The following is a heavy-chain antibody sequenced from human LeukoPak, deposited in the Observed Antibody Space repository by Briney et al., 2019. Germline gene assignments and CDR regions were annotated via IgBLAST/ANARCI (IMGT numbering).Heavy chain of an antibody. CDR2: IYYSGST. D-gene: IGHD6-19*01. CDR1: GGSISSYY. V-gene: IGHV4-59*08. J-gene: IGHJ4*02. CDR3: ARLASSGWSHCDY. Sequence: SETLSPTCTVSGGSISSYYWSWIRQPPGKGPEWIGYIYYSGSTNYNPSLKSRVTISVDTSKNQFSLKMNSVTAADTAVYYCARLASSGWSHCDYWGQGTLVTVSS.